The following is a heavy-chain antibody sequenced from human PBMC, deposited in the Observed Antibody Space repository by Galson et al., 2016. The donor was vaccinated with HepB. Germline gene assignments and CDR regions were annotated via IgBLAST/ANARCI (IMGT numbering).Heavy chain of an antibody. Sequence: SLRLSCAASGFTFSSCDMHWVRQPTGKGLEWVSGIGTFGDTYYPGSVKGRFTISRENAKNSLFLQMNSLRAGDTAVYYCAREGELLRGFDYWGQGTLVTVSS. V-gene: IGHV3-13*04. CDR1: GFTFSSCD. J-gene: IGHJ4*02. CDR2: IGTFGDT. D-gene: IGHD1-26*01. CDR3: AREGELLRGFDY.